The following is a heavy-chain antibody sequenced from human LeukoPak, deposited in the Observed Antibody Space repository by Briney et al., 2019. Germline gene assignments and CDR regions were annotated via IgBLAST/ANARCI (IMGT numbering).Heavy chain of an antibody. CDR1: GLNFADSA. Sequence: RGSLRHSCVASGLNFADSAMHWVRQAPGKGLEWVSLISADGGSTFSAHTVKGGFSISRENSKNSLYLQMNKLRSEDTAMYYCAKESGNFDYWGQGTLVAVSS. CDR3: AKESGNFDY. J-gene: IGHJ4*02. V-gene: IGHV3-43*02. CDR2: ISADGGST.